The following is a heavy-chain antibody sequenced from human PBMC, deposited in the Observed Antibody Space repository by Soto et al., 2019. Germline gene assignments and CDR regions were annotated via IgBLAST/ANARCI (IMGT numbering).Heavy chain of an antibody. D-gene: IGHD5-12*01. CDR3: ARFSASENWYFDL. V-gene: IGHV3-73*02. CDR2: VRSKGNNYAT. J-gene: IGHJ2*01. CDR1: GFTFSVSA. Sequence: EVQLVESGGGLVQPGGSLKLSCAASGFTFSVSAMHWVRQASGQGLEWVGRVRSKGNNYATTYAASVKGRFTISRDDSKNTAYLQMNSLKTEDTAVYFCARFSASENWYFDLWGRGTLVTVSS.